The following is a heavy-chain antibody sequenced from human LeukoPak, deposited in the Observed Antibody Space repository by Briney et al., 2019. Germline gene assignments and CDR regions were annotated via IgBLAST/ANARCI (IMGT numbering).Heavy chain of an antibody. V-gene: IGHV3-11*04. D-gene: IGHD2-2*01. CDR3: ARGGYCRSASCYSAEYYFDY. CDR2: ISSSSSKI. CDR1: GFTFSDYY. Sequence: GGSLRLSCAASGFTFSDYYMSWIRQAPGKGLEWVSYISSSSSKIYYADSVKGRFTISRDNAKNSLYLQMNSLRAEDMAVYYCARGGYCRSASCYSAEYYFDYWGQGTLVTVSS. J-gene: IGHJ4*02.